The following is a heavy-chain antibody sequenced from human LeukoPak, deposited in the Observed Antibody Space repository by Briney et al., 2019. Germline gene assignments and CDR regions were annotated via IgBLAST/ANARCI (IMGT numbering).Heavy chain of an antibody. D-gene: IGHD5-18*01. J-gene: IGHJ4*02. CDR1: GITFSSYE. CDR3: ARGFRDTAMFLDY. CDR2: ISRSGGPI. Sequence: GGSLRLSCVASGITFSSYEMNWVRQAPGKGLVWISCISRSGGPIYYADSVKGRFTISRDNAKNSLYLQMNSLRAEDTAVYYCARGFRDTAMFLDYWGQGTLVTVSS. V-gene: IGHV3-48*03.